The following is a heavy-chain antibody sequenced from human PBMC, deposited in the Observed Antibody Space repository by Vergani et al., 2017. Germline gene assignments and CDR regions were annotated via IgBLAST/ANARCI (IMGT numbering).Heavy chain of an antibody. J-gene: IGHJ4*02. CDR2: IYYSGST. D-gene: IGHD3-16*01. CDR1: GGSIRSGDYY. Sequence: QVQLQESGPGLVKPSQTLSLTCTVSGGSIRSGDYYWSWIGQPPGKGLEWIGYIYYSGSTDYNPSLKSRVTISVDTSKHQVSLKLSSVTAADTAVYYCARGSVMRPWLGPVYWGQGTLVTVSS. V-gene: IGHV4-30-4*08. CDR3: ARGSVMRPWLGPVY.